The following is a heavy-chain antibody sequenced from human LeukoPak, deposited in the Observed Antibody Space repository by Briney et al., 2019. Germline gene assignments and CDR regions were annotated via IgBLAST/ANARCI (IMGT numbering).Heavy chain of an antibody. CDR1: GFTFSNYW. Sequence: GGSLRLSCAASGFTFSNYWMHWVRQAPGKGLVWVSRINSDGINTSYADSVKGRFTISRDNSKNTLYLQMNSLRAEDTAVYYCAKVSRSSGLDWGQGTRVTVSS. V-gene: IGHV3-74*01. CDR3: AKVSRSSGLD. J-gene: IGHJ4*02. D-gene: IGHD6-19*01. CDR2: INSDGINT.